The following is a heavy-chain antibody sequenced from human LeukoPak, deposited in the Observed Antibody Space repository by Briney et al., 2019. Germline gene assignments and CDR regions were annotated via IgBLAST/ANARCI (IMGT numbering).Heavy chain of an antibody. Sequence: GGSLRLSCAASGFTFSSYSMNWVRQAPGKGLEWVSYISSSSSTIYYADSVKGRFTISRDNSKNTLYLQMNSLRAEDTAVYYCARASFTMVRGVINWFDPWGQGTLVTVSS. CDR3: ARASFTMVRGVINWFDP. CDR2: ISSSSSTI. V-gene: IGHV3-48*01. CDR1: GFTFSSYS. J-gene: IGHJ5*02. D-gene: IGHD3-10*01.